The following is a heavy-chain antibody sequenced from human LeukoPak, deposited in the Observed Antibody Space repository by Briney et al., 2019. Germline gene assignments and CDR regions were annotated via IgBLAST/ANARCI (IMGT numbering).Heavy chain of an antibody. D-gene: IGHD3-10*01. J-gene: IGHJ3*02. Sequence: ASVKVSCKASGYTFTSYYMHWVRQAPGQGLEWMGIINPSGGSTSYAQKFQGRVTMTRDTSTSTVYMELSSLRSEDTAVYYCARDLRQDYGSGTDAFDIWGQGTMVTVSS. CDR3: ARDLRQDYGSGTDAFDI. CDR2: INPSGGST. CDR1: GYTFTSYY. V-gene: IGHV1-46*01.